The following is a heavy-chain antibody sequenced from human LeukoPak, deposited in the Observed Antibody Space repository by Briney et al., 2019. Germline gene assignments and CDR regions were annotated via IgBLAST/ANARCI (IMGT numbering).Heavy chain of an antibody. CDR3: AKMAWDSTADHY. Sequence: GGSLRLSCAVSGFTFSSYAMSWVRQAPGKGLEWVSAISGSGGSTYYADSVKGRFTISRDNYKNTLYLQMNSRRAEDTAVYYRAKMAWDSTADHYWGQGTLVTVSS. D-gene: IGHD2/OR15-2a*01. CDR1: GFTFSSYA. J-gene: IGHJ4*02. CDR2: ISGSGGST. V-gene: IGHV3-23*01.